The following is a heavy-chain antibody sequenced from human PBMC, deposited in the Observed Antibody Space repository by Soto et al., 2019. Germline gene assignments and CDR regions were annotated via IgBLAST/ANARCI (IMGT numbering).Heavy chain of an antibody. J-gene: IGHJ4*02. CDR3: ARERDLDY. CDR1: GGSISSGGYS. Sequence: PSETLSLTCAVSGGSISSGGYSWSWIRQPPGKGLEWIGYIYYSGSTNYNPSLKSRVTISVDTSKNQFSLKLSSVTAADTAVYYCARERDLDYWGQGTLVTVSS. CDR2: IYYSGST. V-gene: IGHV4-61*08.